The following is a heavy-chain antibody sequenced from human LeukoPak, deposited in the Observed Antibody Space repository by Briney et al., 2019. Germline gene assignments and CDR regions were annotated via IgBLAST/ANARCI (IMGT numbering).Heavy chain of an antibody. CDR2: IYYSGST. CDR3: ARVRSGSWYFLGGWFDP. J-gene: IGHJ5*02. Sequence: PSETLSLTCTVSGGSISSYYWSWIRQPPGKGLEWIGYIYYSGSTNCNPSLKSRVTISVDTSKNQFSLKLSSVTAADTAVYYCARVRSGSWYFLGGWFDPWGQGTLVTVSS. CDR1: GGSISSYY. V-gene: IGHV4-59*01. D-gene: IGHD6-13*01.